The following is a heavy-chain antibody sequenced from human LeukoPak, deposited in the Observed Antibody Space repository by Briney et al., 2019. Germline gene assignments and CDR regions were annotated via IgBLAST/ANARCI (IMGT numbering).Heavy chain of an antibody. Sequence: GESLKISCKGPGYSFTSYWIGWVRQMPGKGLEWMGIIYPGDSDTRYSPSFQGQVTISADKSISTAYLQWSSLKASDTAMYYCARQSYCSSTSCYTDSWFDPWGQGTLVTVSS. CDR1: GYSFTSYW. CDR2: IYPGDSDT. CDR3: ARQSYCSSTSCYTDSWFDP. V-gene: IGHV5-51*01. D-gene: IGHD2-2*02. J-gene: IGHJ5*02.